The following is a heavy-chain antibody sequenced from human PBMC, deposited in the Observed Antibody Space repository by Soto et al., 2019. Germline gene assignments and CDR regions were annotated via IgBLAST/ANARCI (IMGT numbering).Heavy chain of an antibody. CDR2: IYFGGTT. V-gene: IGHV4-39*01. Sequence: SETLSLTCTVSGGSISRSDYYWGWIRQPPGKGLEWIVSIYFGGTTYYNPSLKSRISASVDTPQNQFSLKLNSVTPADTAVYYCARQARAVWGTYRLYSFDSWGQGTLVTVSS. J-gene: IGHJ4*02. CDR1: GGSISRSDYY. CDR3: ARQARAVWGTYRLYSFDS. D-gene: IGHD3-16*02.